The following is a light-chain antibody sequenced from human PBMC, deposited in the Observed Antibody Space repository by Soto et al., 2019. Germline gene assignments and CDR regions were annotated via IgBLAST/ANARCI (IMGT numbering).Light chain of an antibody. V-gene: IGLV1-40*01. Sequence: QAVVTQPPSVSGAPGQRVTISCTGSSSNIGAGYDVHWYQQLPGTAPKLLIYGNSNRPSGVPDRFSGSKSGTSASLAITGRQAEDEADYYCQSYDSSLSGDVFGGGTKLTVL. J-gene: IGLJ2*01. CDR1: SSNIGAGYD. CDR2: GNS. CDR3: QSYDSSLSGDV.